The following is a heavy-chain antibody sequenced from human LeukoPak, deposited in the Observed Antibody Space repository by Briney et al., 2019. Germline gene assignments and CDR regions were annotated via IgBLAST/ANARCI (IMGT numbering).Heavy chain of an antibody. CDR2: FYASGST. D-gene: IGHD3-10*01. CDR1: GGSISSGSYY. V-gene: IGHV4-61*02. CDR3: ARSNYGSGVYYFDY. J-gene: IGHJ4*02. Sequence: SETLSLTCTVSGGSISSGSYYWSWIRQPGGKRLEWIGRFYASGSTNYNPSLKSRVTISVDTSKNQFSLKLSSVTAADTAVYYCARSNYGSGVYYFDYWGQGTLVTVSS.